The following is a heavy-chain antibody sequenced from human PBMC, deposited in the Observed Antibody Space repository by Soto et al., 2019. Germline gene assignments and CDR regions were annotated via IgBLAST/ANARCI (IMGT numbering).Heavy chain of an antibody. CDR3: ARARRRSDCSSTSCYPHYYYYYMDV. CDR1: GFTFDDYG. J-gene: IGHJ6*03. V-gene: IGHV3-20*01. Sequence: GGSLRLSCAASGFTFDDYGMSWVRQAPGKGLEWVSGINWNGGSTGYADSVKGRFTISRDNAKNSLYLQMNSLRAEDTALYHCARARRRSDCSSTSCYPHYYYYYMDVWGKGTTVTVSS. D-gene: IGHD2-2*01. CDR2: INWNGGST.